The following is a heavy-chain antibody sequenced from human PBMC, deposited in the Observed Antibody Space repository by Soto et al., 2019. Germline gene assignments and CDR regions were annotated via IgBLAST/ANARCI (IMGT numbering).Heavy chain of an antibody. V-gene: IGHV1-2*02. CDR3: AIGGGPDYFDY. CDR2: IKPQSGGK. D-gene: IGHD1-26*01. Sequence: GAAVKVSGNASEYPLTGYYMPWVRQAPGQGLEWMGWIKPQSGGKNYAQKFQGRVTMTRDTSISTAYMELSRMRSAATDVYDCAIGGGPDYFDYWGQGTLVPVSS. J-gene: IGHJ4*02. CDR1: EYPLTGYY.